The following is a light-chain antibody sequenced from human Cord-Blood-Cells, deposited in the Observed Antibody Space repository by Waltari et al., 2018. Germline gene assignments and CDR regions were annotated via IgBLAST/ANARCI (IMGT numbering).Light chain of an antibody. J-gene: IGKJ2*01. CDR2: KAF. CDR1: QGIRSW. Sequence: DIQLTQSPSTLSASEGDRVTIPCRASQGIRSWLAWYQQKPGKALKLLIYKAFSLESGVPSRFSGSGSGTEFTLTISILQPDDFATYYCQQYNSYSYTFGQGTKLEIK. CDR3: QQYNSYSYT. V-gene: IGKV1-5*03.